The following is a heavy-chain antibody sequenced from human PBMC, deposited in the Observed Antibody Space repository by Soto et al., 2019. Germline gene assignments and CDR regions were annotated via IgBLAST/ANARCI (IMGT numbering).Heavy chain of an antibody. CDR1: GFTFSSYA. CDR3: ATHFGNTLYPFDY. V-gene: IGHV3-23*01. Sequence: WGTLRLSWIASGFTFSSYAMSWVRQTPGKGLEWVSTSSGTGGSTFYADSVKGRFTISRDNSRNTLYLQMNSLRAEDTAVYSCATHFGNTLYPFDYWRQGTLVTVSS. D-gene: IGHD3-10*01. J-gene: IGHJ4*01. CDR2: SSGTGGST.